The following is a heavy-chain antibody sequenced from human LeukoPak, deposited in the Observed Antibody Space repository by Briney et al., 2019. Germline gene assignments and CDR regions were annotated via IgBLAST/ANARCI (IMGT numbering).Heavy chain of an antibody. J-gene: IGHJ4*02. CDR3: ARVVYGKIVVPAYYFDY. Sequence: KTSETLSLTCTVSGGSISSGGYYWSWIRQHPGKGLEWIGYIYYSGGTYYNPSLKSRVTISVDTSKNQFSLKLSSVTAADTAVYYCARVVYGKIVVPAYYFDYWGQGTLVTVSS. CDR1: GGSISSGGYY. CDR2: IYYSGGT. D-gene: IGHD2-2*01. V-gene: IGHV4-31*03.